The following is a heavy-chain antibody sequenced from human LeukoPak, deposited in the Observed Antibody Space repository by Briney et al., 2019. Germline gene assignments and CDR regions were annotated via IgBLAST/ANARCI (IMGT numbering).Heavy chain of an antibody. CDR1: EYTFTGYY. J-gene: IGHJ5*02. CDR2: INPNSGGT. CDR3: ARDDYGDYGGNWFDP. D-gene: IGHD4-17*01. V-gene: IGHV1-2*02. Sequence: ASVKVSCKASEYTFTGYYMHWVRQAPGQGLEWMGWINPNSGGTNYAQKFQGRVTMTRDTSISTAYMELSRLRSDDTAVYYCARDDYGDYGGNWFDPWGQGTLVTVSS.